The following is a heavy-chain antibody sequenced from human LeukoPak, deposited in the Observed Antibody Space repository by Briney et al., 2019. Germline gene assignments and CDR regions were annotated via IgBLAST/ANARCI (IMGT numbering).Heavy chain of an antibody. V-gene: IGHV3-23*01. J-gene: IGHJ4*02. CDR3: AKSDYVDYVDLGYFDY. D-gene: IGHD4-17*01. CDR1: GFTFSSYA. Sequence: TGGSLRLSCAASGFTFSSYAMSWVRQAPGKGLEWVSAISGSGGSTYYADSVKGRFTISRDNSKNTLYLQMNSLRAEDTAVYYCAKSDYVDYVDLGYFDYWGQGTLVTVSS. CDR2: ISGSGGST.